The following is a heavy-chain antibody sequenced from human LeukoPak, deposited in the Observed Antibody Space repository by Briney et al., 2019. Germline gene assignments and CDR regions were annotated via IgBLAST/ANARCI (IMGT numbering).Heavy chain of an antibody. D-gene: IGHD2-2*01. Sequence: SETLSLTCAVSGYSISSGYYWGWIRQPPGKGLEWIWSIYHSGSTYYNPSLKSRVTISVDTSKNQFSLKLSSVTAADTAVYFCARDGIVVVPAAHYYYGMDVWGKGTTVTVSS. CDR2: IYHSGST. CDR3: ARDGIVVVPAAHYYYGMDV. J-gene: IGHJ6*04. V-gene: IGHV4-38-2*02. CDR1: GYSISSGYY.